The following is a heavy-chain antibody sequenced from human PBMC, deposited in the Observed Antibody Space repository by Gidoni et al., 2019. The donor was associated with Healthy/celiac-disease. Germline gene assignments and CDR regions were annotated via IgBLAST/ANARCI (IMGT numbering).Heavy chain of an antibody. CDR1: GFTFSAYY. D-gene: IGHD5-12*01. V-gene: IGHV3-11*01. CDR3: ARDAPIRGYSGYDSYYYYGMDV. J-gene: IGHJ6*02. CDR2: ISSSGSTI. Sequence: QVQLVESGGGLVKPGGSLRLSCAASGFTFSAYYMRWIRQAPGKGLEWVSYISSSGSTIYYADSVKGRFTISRDNAKNSLYLQMNSLRAEDTAVYYCARDAPIRGYSGYDSYYYYGMDVWGQGTTVTVSS.